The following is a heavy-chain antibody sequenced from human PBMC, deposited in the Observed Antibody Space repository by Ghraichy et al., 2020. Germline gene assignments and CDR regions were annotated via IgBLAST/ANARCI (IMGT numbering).Heavy chain of an antibody. CDR3: AAGYGY. V-gene: IGHV3-23*01. CDR1: GFAFPTYA. CDR2: ISGSSSST. D-gene: IGHD5-18*01. Sequence: GGSLRLSCAASGFAFPTYAMTWVRQAPGKGLDWVSTISGSSSSTYYADSVKGRFTISRDNSKNTLYLQMSSLRAGDTAVYYCAAGYGYWGQGTLVTVSS. J-gene: IGHJ4*02.